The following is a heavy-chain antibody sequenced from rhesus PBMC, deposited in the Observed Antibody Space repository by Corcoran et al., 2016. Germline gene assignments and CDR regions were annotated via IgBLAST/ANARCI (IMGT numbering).Heavy chain of an antibody. CDR3: TRSPPYSKPEYFEF. CDR2: LDGYTL. D-gene: IGHD4-23*01. Sequence: ELQLAESGGGLVQPGGSLRLSCAASGFTVNSSWMSWVRQAPGKGREWLSDLDGYTLYYGDSVKCRFTVSRDNAKYSLYLQMNSLRAEDTAVYFCTRSPPYSKPEYFEFWGQGALVTVSS. CDR1: GFTVNSSW. J-gene: IGHJ1*01. V-gene: IGHV3-11*01.